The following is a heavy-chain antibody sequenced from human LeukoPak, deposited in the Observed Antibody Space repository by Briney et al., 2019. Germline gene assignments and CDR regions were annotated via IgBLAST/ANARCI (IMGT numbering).Heavy chain of an antibody. J-gene: IGHJ4*02. V-gene: IGHV3-30*18. D-gene: IGHD2-15*01. CDR1: GFTFSSYG. CDR2: ISYDGSNK. Sequence: PGGSLRLSCAASGFTFSSYGMHWVRQAPGKGLEWVAVISYDGSNKYYADSVKGRFTISRDNSKNTLYLQMNSLRAEDTAVYYCAKLPHIVDRGGGDYWGQGTLVTVSS. CDR3: AKLPHIVDRGGGDY.